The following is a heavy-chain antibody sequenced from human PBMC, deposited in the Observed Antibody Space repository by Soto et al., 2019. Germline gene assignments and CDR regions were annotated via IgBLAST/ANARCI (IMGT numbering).Heavy chain of an antibody. D-gene: IGHD5-18*01. V-gene: IGHV3-48*01. CDR3: ARTVDTAMVYGDYYGMDV. J-gene: IGHJ6*02. Sequence: GGSLRLSCATSGFILSDCAMNWVRQAPGKGLEWVSYISNSSSDKDYADSVKGRFTISRDNSKNTLYLQMNSLRAEDTAVYYCARTVDTAMVYGDYYGMDVWGQGTTVTVSS. CDR2: ISNSSSDK. CDR1: GFILSDCA.